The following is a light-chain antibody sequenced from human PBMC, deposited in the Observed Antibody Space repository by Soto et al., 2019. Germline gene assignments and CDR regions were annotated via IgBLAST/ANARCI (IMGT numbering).Light chain of an antibody. CDR3: QQYRSWPRT. CDR2: GAT. CDR1: QNVLSD. Sequence: EILLTHSPATLSVSPGETATLSCRASQNVLSDLAWYQQKPGQAPRLLVYGATTMATAATAKFRGRGSGTEFSLTISSLQSEDSATYYCQQYRSWPRTFGQGSKVEI. J-gene: IGKJ1*01. V-gene: IGKV3-15*01.